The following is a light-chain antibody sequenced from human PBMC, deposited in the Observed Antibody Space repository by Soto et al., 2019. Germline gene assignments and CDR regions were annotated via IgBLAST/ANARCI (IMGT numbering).Light chain of an antibody. CDR2: GNS. CDR3: QSYGSSLSGVV. V-gene: IGLV1-40*01. Sequence: QSVLTQPPSVSGAPGQRVTISCTGNSSSIGAGYDVHWYQQLPGAAPKLLIYGNSNRPSGVADRFSGSKSGTSASLAITGLQAEDEADYYCQSYGSSLSGVVFGGGTKPTVL. J-gene: IGLJ2*01. CDR1: SSSIGAGYD.